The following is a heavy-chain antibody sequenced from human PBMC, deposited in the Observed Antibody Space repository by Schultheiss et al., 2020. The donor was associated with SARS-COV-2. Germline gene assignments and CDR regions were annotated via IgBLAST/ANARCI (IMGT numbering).Heavy chain of an antibody. Sequence: GGSLRLSCAASGINFDDYAMNWVRQAPGKGLEWVSSISSSSSYIYYADSVKGRFTISRDNAKNSLYLQMNSLRAEDTAVYYCARNAARLITRAQFDYWGQGTLVTVSS. D-gene: IGHD6-6*01. V-gene: IGHV3-21*01. CDR1: GINFDDYA. CDR2: ISSSSSYI. J-gene: IGHJ4*02. CDR3: ARNAARLITRAQFDY.